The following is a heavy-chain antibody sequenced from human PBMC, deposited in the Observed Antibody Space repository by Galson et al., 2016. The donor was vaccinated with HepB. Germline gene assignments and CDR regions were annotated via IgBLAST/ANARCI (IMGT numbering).Heavy chain of an antibody. V-gene: IGHV4-59*11. CDR3: ARVPVTGTYNTAASVV. CDR1: GDSISSHY. Sequence: SETLSLTCTVSGDSISSHYWGWIRQPPGKGLEWIGYMHSSGGSNYNPSLNSRLTISLDTSKNQFSLKLTSVIAADTAVYYCARVPVTGTYNTAASVVGGLGTVVTGSS. D-gene: IGHD1-26*01. CDR2: MHSSGGS. J-gene: IGHJ3*01.